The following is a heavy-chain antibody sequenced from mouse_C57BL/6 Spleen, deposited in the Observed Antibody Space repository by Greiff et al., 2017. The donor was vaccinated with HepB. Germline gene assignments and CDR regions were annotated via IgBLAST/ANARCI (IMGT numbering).Heavy chain of an antibody. J-gene: IGHJ1*03. V-gene: IGHV1-55*01. D-gene: IGHD3-1*01. Sequence: QVQLQQPGAELVKPEASVKMSCKASGYTFTSYWITWVKQRPGQGLEWIGDIYPGSGSTNYNEKFKSKATLTVDKPSSTAYMQLSSLTSEDSAVYYCARSGSWYFDVWGTGTTVTVSS. CDR1: GYTFTSYW. CDR3: ARSGSWYFDV. CDR2: IYPGSGST.